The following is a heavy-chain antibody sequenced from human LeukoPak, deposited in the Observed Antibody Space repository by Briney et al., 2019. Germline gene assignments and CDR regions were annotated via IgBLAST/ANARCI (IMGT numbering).Heavy chain of an antibody. CDR2: IYPGDSDT. J-gene: IGHJ6*03. CDR3: ARRVYGSGSYYNAPDYYYYYMDV. D-gene: IGHD3-10*01. CDR1: GYSFTSYW. V-gene: IGHV5-51*01. Sequence: GESLKISCKGSGYSFTSYWIGWVRQMPGKGLEWMGIIYPGDSDTRYSPSLQGQVTISADKSISTAYLQWSSLKASDTAMYYCARRVYGSGSYYNAPDYYYYYMDVWGKGTTVTVSS.